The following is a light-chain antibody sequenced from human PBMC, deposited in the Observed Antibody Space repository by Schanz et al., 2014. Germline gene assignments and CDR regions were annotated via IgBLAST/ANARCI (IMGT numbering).Light chain of an antibody. J-gene: IGLJ1*01. CDR2: DVT. V-gene: IGLV2-23*02. CDR1: SSDLGSYNL. CDR3: CSYAGSYSYV. Sequence: QSALTQPASVSGSPGQSITISCTGTSSDLGSYNLVSWYQQHPGKAPKLMIYDVTNRPSGVPDRFSGSKSGNTASLTISGLQDEDEADYYCCSYAGSYSYVFGTGTKLTVL.